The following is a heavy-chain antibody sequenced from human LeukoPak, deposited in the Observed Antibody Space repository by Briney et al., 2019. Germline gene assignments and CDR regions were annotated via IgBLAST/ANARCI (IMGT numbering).Heavy chain of an antibody. CDR3: ANLLMNLWWSMVDYFDY. J-gene: IGHJ4*02. CDR1: GYTFTSYD. Sequence: ASVKVSCKASGYTFTSYDINWVRQATGQGLEWMGWMNPNSGNTGYAQKFQGRVTMTRNTSISTAYMELSSLRAEDTAVYYCANLLMNLWWSMVDYFDYWGQGTLVTVSS. D-gene: IGHD2-21*01. V-gene: IGHV1-8*01. CDR2: MNPNSGNT.